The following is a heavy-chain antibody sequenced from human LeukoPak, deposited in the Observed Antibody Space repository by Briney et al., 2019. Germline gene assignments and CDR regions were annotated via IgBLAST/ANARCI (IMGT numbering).Heavy chain of an antibody. CDR3: ARARQRSIAVAGINFDY. J-gene: IGHJ4*02. V-gene: IGHV1-46*01. CDR1: GYTFTSYY. Sequence: GASVKVSCKASGYTFTSYYMHWVRQAPGQGLEWMGGINPSGGSTSYAQKFQGRLTMTRDMSTSTVYMELSSLRSEDTAVYYCARARQRSIAVAGINFDYWGQGTLVTVSS. CDR2: INPSGGST. D-gene: IGHD6-19*01.